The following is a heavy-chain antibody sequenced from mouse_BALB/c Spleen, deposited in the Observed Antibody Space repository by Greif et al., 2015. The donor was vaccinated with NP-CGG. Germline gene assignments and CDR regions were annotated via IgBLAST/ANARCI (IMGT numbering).Heavy chain of an antibody. Sequence: VQRVESGAELVKPGASVKLSCKASGYTFTSYWMHWVKQRPGQGLEWIGEINPSNGRTNYDEKFKSKATLTVDKSSSTAYMQLSSLTSEDSAVYYCARGGYYAMDYWGQGTSATVSS. CDR3: ARGGYYAMDY. CDR2: INPSNGRT. V-gene: IGHV1S81*02. CDR1: GYTFTSYW. J-gene: IGHJ4*01.